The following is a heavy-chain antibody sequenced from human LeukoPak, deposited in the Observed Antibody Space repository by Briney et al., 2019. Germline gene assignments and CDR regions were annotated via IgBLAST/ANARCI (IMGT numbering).Heavy chain of an antibody. V-gene: IGHV3-23*01. CDR2: ISGSGGST. D-gene: IGHD6-13*01. CDR3: AKYPRRAAAGFVDY. Sequence: GGSLGLSCAASGFTFSSYAMSWVRQAPGKGLEWVSAISGSGGSTYYADSVKGRFTISRDNSKNTLYLQMNSLRAEDTAVYYCAKYPRRAAAGFVDYWGQGTLVTVSS. J-gene: IGHJ4*02. CDR1: GFTFSSYA.